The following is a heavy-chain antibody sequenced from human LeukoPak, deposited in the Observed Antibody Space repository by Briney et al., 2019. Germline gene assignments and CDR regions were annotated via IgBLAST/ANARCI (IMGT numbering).Heavy chain of an antibody. CDR3: AKGISIAVAGLFDY. CDR2: INWSSGGI. D-gene: IGHD6-19*01. V-gene: IGHV3-9*01. Sequence: GRSLRLSCAASGFTFDDYAMHWVRQAPGKGLEWVSGINWSSGGIGYADSVKGRFTISRDNAKNSLYLQMNSLRAEDTALYYCAKGISIAVAGLFDYWGQGTLVTVSS. CDR1: GFTFDDYA. J-gene: IGHJ4*02.